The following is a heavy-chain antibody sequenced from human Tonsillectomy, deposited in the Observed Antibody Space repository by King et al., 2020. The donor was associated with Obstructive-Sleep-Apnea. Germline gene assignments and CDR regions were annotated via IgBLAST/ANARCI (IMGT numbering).Heavy chain of an antibody. D-gene: IGHD3-10*01. CDR1: GGSISSSSYY. V-gene: IGHV4-39*07. CDR2: IYYSGST. Sequence: LQLQESGPGLVKPSETLSLTCTVSGGSISSSSYYWGWIRQPPGKGLEWIGSIYYSGSTYYNPSLKSRVTISVYTYKNQSSLKLNSVTAPETAVYYCAGERRWGYGSGSYPPGYFDYWGQGTLVTVSS. CDR3: AGERRWGYGSGSYPPGYFDY. J-gene: IGHJ4*02.